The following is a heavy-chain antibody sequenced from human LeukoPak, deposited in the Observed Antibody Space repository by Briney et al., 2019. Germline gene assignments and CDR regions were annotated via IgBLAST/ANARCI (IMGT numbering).Heavy chain of an antibody. V-gene: IGHV1-69*04. D-gene: IGHD3-3*01. CDR3: ARSPIWSGYHAFDY. CDR1: GGTFSSYA. CDR2: IIPILGIA. Sequence: SVKVSCKASGGTFSSYAISWVRQAPGQGLEWMGRIIPILGIANYAQKFQGRVTITADKSTSTAYMELSSLRSEDTAVYYCARSPIWSGYHAFDYWGQGALVTVSS. J-gene: IGHJ4*02.